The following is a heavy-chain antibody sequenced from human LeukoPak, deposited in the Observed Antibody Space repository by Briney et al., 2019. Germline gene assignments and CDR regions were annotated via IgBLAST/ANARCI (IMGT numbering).Heavy chain of an antibody. J-gene: IGHJ4*02. CDR1: GFTFDTYA. CDR3: ARDRPTGRSRGGVVQ. V-gene: IGHV3-21*01. Sequence: GGSLRLSCAASGFTFDTYAMTWVRQAPGKGLEWVSSISSGGTYIYYAESVRGRSTISRDNTKNFLYLQLSTLRVEDTAVYYCARDRPTGRSRGGVVQWGQGTLVTVSS. CDR2: ISSGGTYI. D-gene: IGHD3-3*01.